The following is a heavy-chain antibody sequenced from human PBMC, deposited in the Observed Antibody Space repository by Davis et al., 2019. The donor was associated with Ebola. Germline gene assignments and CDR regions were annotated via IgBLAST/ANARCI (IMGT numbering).Heavy chain of an antibody. J-gene: IGHJ4*02. CDR3: TRTPAAGL. D-gene: IGHD6-13*01. CDR1: GFTFSRYW. CDR2: INPDGSFT. Sequence: PGGSLRLSCAASGFTFSRYWMHWVRQAPGKGLVWVSRINPDGSFTDYADSVKGRFSISRDSTSNTLYLQMNSLKSEDTAVYYCTRTPAAGLWGQGTLVTVSS. V-gene: IGHV3-74*01.